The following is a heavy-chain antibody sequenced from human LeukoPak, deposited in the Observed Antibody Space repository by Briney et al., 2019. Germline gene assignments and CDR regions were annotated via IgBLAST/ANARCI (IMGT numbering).Heavy chain of an antibody. CDR3: ARIKDYNINQRWYFDL. Sequence: SETLSLTCTVSGGSISSSSFYWGWIRQPPGKGLEWIGSVYYSRSTYYNPSLESRVTISIDTSKNQFSLTLNSVAAADTAIYYCARIKDYNINQRWYFDLWGRGTLVRVSS. D-gene: IGHD4-11*01. J-gene: IGHJ2*01. CDR2: VYYSRST. CDR1: GGSISSSSFY. V-gene: IGHV4-39*07.